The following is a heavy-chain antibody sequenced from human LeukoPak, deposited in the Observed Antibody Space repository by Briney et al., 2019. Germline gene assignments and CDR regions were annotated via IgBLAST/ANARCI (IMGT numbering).Heavy chain of an antibody. D-gene: IGHD2-8*01. V-gene: IGHV1-2*02. Sequence: ASVKVSCRASGYTFTGYYMHWVRQAPGQGLEWMGWINPNSGGTNYAQKFQGGVTMTRDTSISTAYMELSRLRSDDTAVYYCARGSRAPRSPLNYWGQGTLVTVSS. CDR2: INPNSGGT. CDR1: GYTFTGYY. J-gene: IGHJ4*02. CDR3: ARGSRAPRSPLNY.